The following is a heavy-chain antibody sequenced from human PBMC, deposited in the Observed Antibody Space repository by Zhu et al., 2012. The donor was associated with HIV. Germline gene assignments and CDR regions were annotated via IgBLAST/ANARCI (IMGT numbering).Heavy chain of an antibody. V-gene: IGHV4-59*11. CDR2: IYHSGST. J-gene: IGHJ6*02. Sequence: QVQLQESGPGLVKPSETLSLTCTVSDGSIRSHYWSWIRQPPGKGLEWIGDIYHSGSTNYNPSLKSRVTISVDTSKNQFSLKVRSVTAADTAVYYCARSRQRWLQYYHYGMDVWGQGTTGHRLL. CDR3: ARSRQRWLQYYHYGMDV. D-gene: IGHD5-24*01. CDR1: DGSIRSHY.